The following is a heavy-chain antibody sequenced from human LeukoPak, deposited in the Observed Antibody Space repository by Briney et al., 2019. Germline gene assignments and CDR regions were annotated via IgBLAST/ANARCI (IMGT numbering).Heavy chain of an antibody. J-gene: IGHJ4*02. V-gene: IGHV3-23*01. CDR2: ITGSGGFT. CDR1: GFPFSTYA. Sequence: GGSLRLSCAASGFPFSTYAINWVRQAPWKGLEWVSVITGSGGFTQYADSVKGRFTISRDNSKNTVYLQMNSLRVEDTALYYCVRSLDYWGQGTLVTVSS. CDR3: VRSLDY.